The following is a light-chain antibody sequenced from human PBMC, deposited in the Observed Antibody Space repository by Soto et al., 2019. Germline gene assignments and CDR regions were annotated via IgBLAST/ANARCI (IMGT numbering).Light chain of an antibody. CDR2: HVS. CDR3: SSFTSSTSYV. J-gene: IGLJ1*01. V-gene: IGLV2-14*01. CDR1: SSDVGGYNY. Sequence: QSVLTQPASVSGAPGQSITISCTGTSSDVGGYNYVSWYQQHPAKVPKLMIYHVSNRPSGVSDRFSGSESGNTASLTISGLQAEDEADYYCSSFTSSTSYVFGTGTKVT.